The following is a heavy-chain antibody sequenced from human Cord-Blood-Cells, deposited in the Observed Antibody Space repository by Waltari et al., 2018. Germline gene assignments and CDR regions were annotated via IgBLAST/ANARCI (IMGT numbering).Heavy chain of an antibody. J-gene: IGHJ3*02. CDR2: IYYSGST. D-gene: IGHD1-7*01. CDR3: ASTITGTTGGAFDI. Sequence: QLQLQESGPGLVKPSETLSLTCTVSGGSISSSSYYWGWIRQPPGKGLEWIGSIYYSGSTYYNPSLKSRVTISVDTSKNQFSLKLSSVTAADTAVYYCASTITGTTGGAFDICGQGTMVTVSS. CDR1: GGSISSSSYY. V-gene: IGHV4-39*01.